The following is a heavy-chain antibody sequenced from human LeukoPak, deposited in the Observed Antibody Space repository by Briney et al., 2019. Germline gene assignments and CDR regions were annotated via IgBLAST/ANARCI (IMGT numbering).Heavy chain of an antibody. CDR2: IRGGGST. Sequence: GGSLRLSCAASGFTFSSYAMSWVRQAPGKGLEWVSAIRGGGSTYYADSVNGRFAISRDNSKNTVYLQMNSLRAEDTAVYYCAKDNSGYYYLGTFGYWGQGTLVTVSS. CDR1: GFTFSSYA. CDR3: AKDNSGYYYLGTFGY. D-gene: IGHD3-22*01. V-gene: IGHV3-23*01. J-gene: IGHJ4*02.